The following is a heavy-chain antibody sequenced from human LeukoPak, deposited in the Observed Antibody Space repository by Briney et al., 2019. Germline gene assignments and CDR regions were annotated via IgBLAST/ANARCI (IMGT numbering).Heavy chain of an antibody. J-gene: IGHJ4*02. V-gene: IGHV4-34*01. CDR3: ARVFTFLGVFIPFAN. Sequence: SETLSLTCAVYGGSFSGYYWSWIRQPPGKGLEWIGEINHSGSTNYNPSLKSRVTISVDTSKNQFSLKLSSVTAADTAVYYCARVFTFLGVFIPFANGGRGPRVTVPS. CDR1: GGSFSGYY. D-gene: IGHD3-3*01. CDR2: INHSGST.